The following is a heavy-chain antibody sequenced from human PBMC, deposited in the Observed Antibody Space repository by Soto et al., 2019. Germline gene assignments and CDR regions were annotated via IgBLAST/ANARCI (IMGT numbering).Heavy chain of an antibody. CDR2: IYSGGST. Sequence: EVQLVESGGGLIQPGGSLRLSCAASGFTVSSNYMSWVRQAPGKGLEWVSVIYSGGSTYYADSVKRRFTISRDNTKNTRYLQMNIRRAEDTAVYYCASGWYSSLGYWGQGTLVTVSS. CDR1: GFTVSSNY. J-gene: IGHJ4*02. V-gene: IGHV3-53*01. D-gene: IGHD1-26*01. CDR3: ASGWYSSLGY.